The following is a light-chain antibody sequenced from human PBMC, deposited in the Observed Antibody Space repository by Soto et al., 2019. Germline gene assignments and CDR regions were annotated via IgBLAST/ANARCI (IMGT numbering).Light chain of an antibody. CDR1: SRDVGSYNL. V-gene: IGLV2-23*02. CDR3: CSYAGGSTFV. CDR2: DAD. J-gene: IGLJ2*01. Sequence: QSALTQPASVSGSPGQSITFSCTGTSRDVGSYNLVSWYQQHPGKAPKLMIYDADKRPSGVSNRFSGSKSGNTASLTISGLQAEDEADYYCCSYAGGSTFVFGGGTKVTVL.